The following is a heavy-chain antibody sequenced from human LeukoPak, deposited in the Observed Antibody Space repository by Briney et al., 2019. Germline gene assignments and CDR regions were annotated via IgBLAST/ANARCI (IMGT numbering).Heavy chain of an antibody. Sequence: GSLRLSCAASGFDFRICAMTWVRQAPGRGLEWVASIGGPTETFYADSVKGRFTVSRDNSQDTLFLQLNSLTAEDTAIYYCAKDATPGNSIWDYFAYWGQGALVTVSS. D-gene: IGHD2-15*01. CDR1: GFDFRICA. V-gene: IGHV3-23*01. CDR3: AKDATPGNSIWDYFAY. CDR2: IGGPTET. J-gene: IGHJ4*02.